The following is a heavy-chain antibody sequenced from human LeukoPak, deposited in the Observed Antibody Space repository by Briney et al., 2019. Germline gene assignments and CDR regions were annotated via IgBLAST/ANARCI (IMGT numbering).Heavy chain of an antibody. CDR1: GFTFSRYA. V-gene: IGHV3-23*01. CDR3: AKDHYWSIDY. Sequence: GGSLRLSCAASGFTFSRYAMSWVRQAPGEGLEWVSAISGSGGRTYYADSVKGRFTFSRDNSKNTLYLQMNSLRAEDTGVYYCAKDHYWSIDYWGRGTLVTVSS. J-gene: IGHJ4*02. CDR2: ISGSGGRT. D-gene: IGHD3-3*01.